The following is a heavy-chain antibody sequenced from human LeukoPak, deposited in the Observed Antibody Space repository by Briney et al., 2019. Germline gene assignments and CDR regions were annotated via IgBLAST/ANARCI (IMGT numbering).Heavy chain of an antibody. J-gene: IGHJ3*02. CDR2: ISSSGST. CDR1: GDSISSGDYY. D-gene: IGHD3-22*01. V-gene: IGHV4-61*02. Sequence: SKTLSLTCTVSGDSISSGDYYWSWIRQPAGKGLEWIGRISSSGSTNYNPSLKSRVTISVDTSKNQFSLKLSSVTAADTAVYFCARGPYSYDSSGAFDIWGQGTMVTVSS. CDR3: ARGPYSYDSSGAFDI.